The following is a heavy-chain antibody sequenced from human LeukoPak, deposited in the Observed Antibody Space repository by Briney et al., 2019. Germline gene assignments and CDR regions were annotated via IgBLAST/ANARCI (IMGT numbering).Heavy chain of an antibody. D-gene: IGHD3-10*01. CDR3: ARDYRYMDV. CDR2: IYSGGST. CDR1: GFTVSSNY. Sequence: GGSLRLSCAASGFTVSSNYMSWVRQAPGKGLEWVSIIYSGGSTYYADSVKGRFIVSRDSSENTLYLQMYSLRVEDTAVYFCARDYRYMDVWGKGTTVTVSS. J-gene: IGHJ6*03. V-gene: IGHV3-66*02.